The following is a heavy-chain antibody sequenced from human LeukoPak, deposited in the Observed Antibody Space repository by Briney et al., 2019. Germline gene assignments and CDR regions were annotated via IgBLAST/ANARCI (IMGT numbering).Heavy chain of an antibody. V-gene: IGHV3-7*03. CDR1: GFTFSSYW. CDR2: IKQDGSEK. J-gene: IGHJ3*02. D-gene: IGHD3-22*01. Sequence: GGSLRLSCAASGFTFSSYWMSWVRQAPGKGLEWVANIKQDGSEKYYVDSVKGRFTISRDNSKNTLYLQMNSLRAEDTAVYYCARGAKVSSGDAFDIWGQGTMVTVSS. CDR3: ARGAKVSSGDAFDI.